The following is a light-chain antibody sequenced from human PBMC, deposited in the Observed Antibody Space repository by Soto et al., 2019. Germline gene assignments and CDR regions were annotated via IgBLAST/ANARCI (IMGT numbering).Light chain of an antibody. Sequence: DIVMTQSPLSLPVTPGEPASISCSSSQSLLQSNGYNYLECYLQKPVQSPQLLIYFGSYRASGVPDRFSGSGSGTDFTLKIRRVEAEDVGVYYCMQSQQTPPTFGQGTKVEIK. V-gene: IGKV2-28*01. J-gene: IGKJ1*01. CDR3: MQSQQTPPT. CDR1: QSLLQSNGYNY. CDR2: FGS.